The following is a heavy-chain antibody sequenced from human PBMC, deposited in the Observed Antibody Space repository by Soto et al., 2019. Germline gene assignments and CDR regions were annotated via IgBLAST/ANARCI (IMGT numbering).Heavy chain of an antibody. CDR3: SRIPGDTYMIYWSDP. D-gene: IGHD3-16*01. Sequence: PSETLSLTCSVSGDSVSSGDYHWCWIRHPPGKGLEWIGHVYFSVSTNYIPSLKSRLTMSVDTAKNQFSLKLNSVTAADTAVYYCSRIPGDTYMIYWSDPWGQGTQVTVSS. J-gene: IGHJ5*02. CDR1: GDSVSSGDYH. V-gene: IGHV4-61*08. CDR2: VYFSVST.